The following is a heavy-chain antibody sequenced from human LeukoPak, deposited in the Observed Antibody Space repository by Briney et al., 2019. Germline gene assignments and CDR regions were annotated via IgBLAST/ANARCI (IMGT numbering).Heavy chain of an antibody. V-gene: IGHV1-2*02. CDR1: GYTFTGYY. D-gene: IGHD2-15*01. CDR3: ARDGCSGGSCYSWRYYYYYMDV. Sequence: ASVKVSCKASGYTFTGYYMHWVRQAPGQGLEWMGWINPNSGGTNYAQKFQGRVTMTRDTSISTAYMELSRLRSDDTAVYYCARDGCSGGSCYSWRYYYYYMDVWGKGTTVTVSS. J-gene: IGHJ6*03. CDR2: INPNSGGT.